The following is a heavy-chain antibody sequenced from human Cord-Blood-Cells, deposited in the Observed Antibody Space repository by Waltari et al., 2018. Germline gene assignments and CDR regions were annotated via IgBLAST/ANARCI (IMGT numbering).Heavy chain of an antibody. CDR2: INHSGST. V-gene: IGHV4-34*01. Sequence: QVQLQQWGAGLLKPSETLSLTCAVYGGSFSGYYWSWLRQPPGTGLEWTGEINHSGSTNYNPSLKSRVTISVDTSKNQFSLKLSSVTAADTAVYYCARGPNIVVVTVPFDYWGQGTLVTVSS. D-gene: IGHD2-21*02. CDR1: GGSFSGYY. CDR3: ARGPNIVVVTVPFDY. J-gene: IGHJ4*02.